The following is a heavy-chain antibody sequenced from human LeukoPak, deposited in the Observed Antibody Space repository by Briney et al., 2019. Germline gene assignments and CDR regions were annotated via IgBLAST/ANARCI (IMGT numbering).Heavy chain of an antibody. V-gene: IGHV3-30-3*01. CDR3: AKGCSTSIDCAYFDY. J-gene: IGHJ4*02. CDR2: ISYDGSNK. Sequence: GRSLRLSCAASGFTFSSHAMHWVRQAPGKGLEWVAVISYDGSNKYYADSVKGRFTISRDNSKNTLHLQVNSLRAEDTAIYYCAKGCSTSIDCAYFDYWGQGTLVTVSS. CDR1: GFTFSSHA. D-gene: IGHD2-2*01.